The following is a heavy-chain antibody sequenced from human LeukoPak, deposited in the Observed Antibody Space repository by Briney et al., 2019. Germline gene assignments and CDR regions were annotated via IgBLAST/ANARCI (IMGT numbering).Heavy chain of an antibody. CDR2: IRYDGSNK. V-gene: IGHV3-30*02. CDR1: GFTFSSYG. D-gene: IGHD3-9*01. Sequence: GGSLRLSCAASGFTFSSYGMHWVRQAPGKGLEWVAFIRYDGSNKYYADSVKGRFTISRDNAKNSLYLQMNSLRAEDTAVYYCARGVAEILRYFAYYFDYWGQGTLVTVSS. CDR3: ARGVAEILRYFAYYFDY. J-gene: IGHJ4*02.